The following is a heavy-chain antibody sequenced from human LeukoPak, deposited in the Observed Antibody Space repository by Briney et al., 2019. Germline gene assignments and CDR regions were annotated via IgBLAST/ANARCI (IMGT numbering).Heavy chain of an antibody. Sequence: ASVKVSCKASGYTFTSYGISWVRQAPGQGLEWMGWISAYNGNTNYAQKLQGRVTMTTDTSTSTAYMELRSLRSEDTAVYYCARAPSQCYYDSSGYSDYWGQGTLVTVSS. CDR1: GYTFTSYG. V-gene: IGHV1-18*01. CDR2: ISAYNGNT. J-gene: IGHJ4*02. CDR3: ARAPSQCYYDSSGYSDY. D-gene: IGHD3-22*01.